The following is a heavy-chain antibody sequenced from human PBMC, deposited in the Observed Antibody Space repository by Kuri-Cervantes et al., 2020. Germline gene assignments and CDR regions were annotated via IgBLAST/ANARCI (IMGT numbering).Heavy chain of an antibody. CDR3: ARTLEMDYLFLAW. V-gene: IGHV3-21*04. J-gene: IGHJ4*02. CDR2: ISSGASYK. Sequence: GESLKISCPASGFTFSLYSMNWVRQAPGRGLEWVSSISSGASYKYYADSLKGRFTIPRDNAKNSLYLQMNSLRAEDTAVYYWARTLEMDYLFLAWWGQGTLVTVSS. D-gene: IGHD1-1*01. CDR1: GFTFSLYS.